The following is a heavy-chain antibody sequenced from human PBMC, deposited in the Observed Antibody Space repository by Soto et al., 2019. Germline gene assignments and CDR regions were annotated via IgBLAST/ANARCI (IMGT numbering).Heavy chain of an antibody. D-gene: IGHD5-18*01. Sequence: EVQLVESGGGLVQPGGSLRLSCAASGFTVSSNYMSWVRQAPGKGLEWVSVIYSGGSAYYADSVKGRVTISRDNSKNTLSLQLHNRRAEDTAVYYCARHGYSYGGGYFDYGGQGTLVSLSS. V-gene: IGHV3-66*04. CDR2: IYSGGSA. J-gene: IGHJ4*02. CDR1: GFTVSSNY. CDR3: ARHGYSYGGGYFDY.